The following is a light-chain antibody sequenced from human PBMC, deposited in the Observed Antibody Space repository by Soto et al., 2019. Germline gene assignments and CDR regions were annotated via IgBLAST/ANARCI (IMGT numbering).Light chain of an antibody. CDR3: QSYDSSRSGSRV. CDR2: GNS. Sequence: QSVLTQPPSVSGAPGQTVTISCTGSSSNIGAGYDVHWYQQLPGTAPKLLIYGNSNRPSGVADRFSGSKSGTSASLAITGLQAEDEADYYCQSYDSSRSGSRVFGTGTKLTVL. J-gene: IGLJ1*01. V-gene: IGLV1-40*01. CDR1: SSNIGAGYD.